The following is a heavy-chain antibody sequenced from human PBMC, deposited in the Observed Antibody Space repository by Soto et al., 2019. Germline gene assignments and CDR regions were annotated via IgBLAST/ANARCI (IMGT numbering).Heavy chain of an antibody. V-gene: IGHV3-23*01. CDR2: ISASGGST. D-gene: IGHD2-15*01. CDR1: GFTFSTYA. CDR3: ANFRYCSGGTCNNCFDP. J-gene: IGHJ5*02. Sequence: PGGSLRLSCAASGFTFSTYAMSWVRQAPGKGLEWVSTISASGGSTYYADFVKGRFTISRDNSKNTLYLQMDSLRAEDTAVYYCANFRYCSGGTCNNCFDPWGQGPLVTVSS.